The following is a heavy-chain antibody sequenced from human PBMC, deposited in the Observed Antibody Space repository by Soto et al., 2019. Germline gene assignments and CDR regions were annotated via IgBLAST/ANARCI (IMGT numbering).Heavy chain of an antibody. CDR2: TIPILGVT. V-gene: IGHV1-69*02. Sequence: QVQLVQSGAEVKKPGSSVKVSCKASGDTFRKFSISWQRQAPGQGLEWVGRTIPILGVTNYAKKFQDRVTIIADLSTGTVYMDMGSLRSDDTAVYYCRVYTYGDDAFEIWGQGTLVTVS. CDR1: GDTFRKFS. CDR3: RVYTYGDDAFEI. D-gene: IGHD5-18*01. J-gene: IGHJ3*02.